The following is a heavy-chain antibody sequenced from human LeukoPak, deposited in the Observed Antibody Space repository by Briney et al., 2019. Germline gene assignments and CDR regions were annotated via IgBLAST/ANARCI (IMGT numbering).Heavy chain of an antibody. Sequence: SETLSLTCTVSGGSISSYYWSWIRQPAGKGLEWIGRIYTSGSTNYNPSLKSRVTMSVDTSKNQFSLKLSSVTAADTAVYYCARDRSDNYYGSGSYYDNWFDLWGQGTLVTVSS. V-gene: IGHV4-4*07. CDR1: GGSISSYY. CDR2: IYTSGST. J-gene: IGHJ5*02. CDR3: ARDRSDNYYGSGSYYDNWFDL. D-gene: IGHD3-10*01.